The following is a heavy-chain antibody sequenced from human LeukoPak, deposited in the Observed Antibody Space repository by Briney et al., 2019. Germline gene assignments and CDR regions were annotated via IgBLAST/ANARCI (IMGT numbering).Heavy chain of an antibody. CDR2: ISGSGGST. Sequence: PGGSLRLSCAASGFTFSSYGMSWVRQAPGKGLEWVSAISGSGGSTYYADSVKGRFTISRDNSKNTLYLQMNSLRAEDTAVYYCAKDGVLWFGESARRNWFDPWGQGTLVTVSS. CDR1: GFTFSSYG. V-gene: IGHV3-23*01. J-gene: IGHJ5*02. D-gene: IGHD3-10*01. CDR3: AKDGVLWFGESARRNWFDP.